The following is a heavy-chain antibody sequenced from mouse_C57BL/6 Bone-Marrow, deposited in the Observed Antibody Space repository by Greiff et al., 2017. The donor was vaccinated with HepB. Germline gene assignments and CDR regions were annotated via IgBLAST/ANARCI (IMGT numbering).Heavy chain of an antibody. V-gene: IGHV1-63*01. CDR2: IYPGGGYT. CDR1: GYTFTNYW. CDR3: AREGYGSSRYVDV. D-gene: IGHD1-1*01. J-gene: IGHJ1*03. Sequence: VQLQQSGAELVRPGTSVKMSCKASGYTFTNYWIGWAKQRPGHGLEWIGDIYPGGGYTNYNEKFKGKATLTADKSSSTAYMQFSSLTSEDSAIYYCAREGYGSSRYVDVWGTGTTVTVSS.